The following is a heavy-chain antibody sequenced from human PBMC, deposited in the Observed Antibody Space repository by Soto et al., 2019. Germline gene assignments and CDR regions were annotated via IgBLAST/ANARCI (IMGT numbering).Heavy chain of an antibody. V-gene: IGHV2-26*01. Sequence: QVTLKESGPVLVKPTETLTLTCTVSGFSLSNARMGVSWIRQPPGKALEWLAHIFSNDEKSYSTSLKSTLTISKDTSNSQVVLTMTNMDPVDTATYYCARAYYDFWSGYRFDYWGQGTLVTVSS. J-gene: IGHJ4*02. CDR3: ARAYYDFWSGYRFDY. CDR2: IFSNDEK. D-gene: IGHD3-3*01. CDR1: GFSLSNARMG.